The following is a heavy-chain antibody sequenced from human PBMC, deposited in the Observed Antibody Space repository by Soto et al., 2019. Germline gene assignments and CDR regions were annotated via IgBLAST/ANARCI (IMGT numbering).Heavy chain of an antibody. J-gene: IGHJ5*02. V-gene: IGHV4-59*01. D-gene: IGHD3-10*01. CDR2: IYYSGST. CDR1: GGSISSYY. CDR3: ARGVTMVRGGNWFDP. Sequence: SETLSLTCTVSGGSISSYYWSWIRQPPGKGLEWIGYIYYSGSTNYNPSLKSRVTISVDTSKNQFSLKLSSVTAADTAVYYCARGVTMVRGGNWFDPWGQGTLVTVSP.